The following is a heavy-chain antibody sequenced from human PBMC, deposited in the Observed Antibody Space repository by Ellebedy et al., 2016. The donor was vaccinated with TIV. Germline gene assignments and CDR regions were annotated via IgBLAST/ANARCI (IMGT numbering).Heavy chain of an antibody. CDR2: ISSTSSYI. D-gene: IGHD6-19*01. V-gene: IGHV3-21*01. J-gene: IGHJ4*02. CDR3: ARDGRIAVAGTSDY. CDR1: GFTFSSYA. Sequence: PGGSLRLSCEASGFTFSSYAMTWVRQAPGKGLEWVSSISSTSSYIFYADSVKCRFTISRDNAKNSLYLQMNSLRAEDTAVYYCARDGRIAVAGTSDYWGQGILVTVSS.